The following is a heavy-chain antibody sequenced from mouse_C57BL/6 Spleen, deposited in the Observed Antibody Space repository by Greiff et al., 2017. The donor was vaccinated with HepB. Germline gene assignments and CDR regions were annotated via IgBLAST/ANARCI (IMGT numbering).Heavy chain of an antibody. Sequence: VQLQQSGAELVRPGASVTLSCKASGYTFTDYEMHWVKQTPVHGLEWIGAIDPETGGTAYNQKFKGKAILTADKSSSTAYMELRSLTSEDSAVYYCTRGGGSSFYAMDYWGQGTSVTVSS. CDR1: GYTFTDYE. D-gene: IGHD1-1*01. CDR3: TRGGGSSFYAMDY. J-gene: IGHJ4*01. V-gene: IGHV1-15*01. CDR2: IDPETGGT.